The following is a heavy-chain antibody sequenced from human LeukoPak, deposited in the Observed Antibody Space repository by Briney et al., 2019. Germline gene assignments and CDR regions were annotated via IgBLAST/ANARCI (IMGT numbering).Heavy chain of an antibody. CDR3: ARAWTPDIAVAGIFDS. CDR2: INTGNGNT. J-gene: IGHJ4*02. CDR1: GYTFTTYP. V-gene: IGHV1-3*04. Sequence: ASVTVSCKASGYTFTTYPIHWVRQAPGQSLEWMGWINTGNGNTKYSQNFQGRVTITRDTSASTAYMDLTSLKSEDTAVYYCARAWTPDIAVAGIFDSWGQGALVTVSS. D-gene: IGHD6-19*01.